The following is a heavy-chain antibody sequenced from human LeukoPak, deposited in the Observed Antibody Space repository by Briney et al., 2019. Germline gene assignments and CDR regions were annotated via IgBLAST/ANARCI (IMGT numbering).Heavy chain of an antibody. CDR1: GFTFSSYS. CDR2: ISSSSSYI. Sequence: GGSLRLSCAASGFTFSSYSMNWVRQAPGKGLEWVSSISSSSSYIYYADSVKGRFTISRDNAKNSLYLRMNSLRAEDTAVYYCARDLTTVVIGEFDYWGQGTLVTVSS. V-gene: IGHV3-21*01. D-gene: IGHD4-23*01. J-gene: IGHJ4*02. CDR3: ARDLTTVVIGEFDY.